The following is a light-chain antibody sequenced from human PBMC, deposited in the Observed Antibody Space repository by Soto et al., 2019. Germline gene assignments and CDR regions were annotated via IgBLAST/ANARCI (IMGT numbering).Light chain of an antibody. CDR1: QSISSY. Sequence: DIQMTQSPSSLSASVGDRVTITCRASQSISSYLNWYQQKPGKAPKLLIYAASSLQSGVPSRFSGSGYGTEFTLTISSLQSEDFSVYFCQQCRNWPLTFGGGTKVDIK. J-gene: IGKJ4*01. CDR2: AAS. CDR3: QQCRNWPLT. V-gene: IGKV1-39*01.